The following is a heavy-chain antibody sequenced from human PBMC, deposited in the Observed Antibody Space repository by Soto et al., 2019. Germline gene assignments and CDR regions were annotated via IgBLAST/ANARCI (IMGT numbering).Heavy chain of an antibody. CDR3: ATTRGIAVGGSFDY. J-gene: IGHJ4*02. V-gene: IGHV4-39*01. Sequence: PSETLSLTCTVSGGSISSSSSYWGWIRQPPGKGLEWIGTIYSGSNYYNPSLKSRVTISVDTSKNQFSLKLSSVAAADTAIYFCATTRGIAVGGSFDYWGQGTLVTVSS. CDR2: IYSGSN. CDR1: GGSISSSSSY. D-gene: IGHD6-13*01.